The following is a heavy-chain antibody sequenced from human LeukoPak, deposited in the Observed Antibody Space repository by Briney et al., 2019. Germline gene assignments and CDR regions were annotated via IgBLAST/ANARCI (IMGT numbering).Heavy chain of an antibody. CDR3: AAGRSAAGYGDPYFDS. CDR2: IHYSGTT. D-gene: IGHD2-21*02. V-gene: IGHV4-59*01. CDR1: GGSISSYY. Sequence: SETLSLTCPVSGGSISSYYWSWIRQPPGKGLEWIGYIHYSGTTSYNPSLKSRVTMSVDTSTNQFSLRLSSVTAADTAVYYCAAGRSAAGYGDPYFDSWAREPWSPSPQ. J-gene: IGHJ4*02.